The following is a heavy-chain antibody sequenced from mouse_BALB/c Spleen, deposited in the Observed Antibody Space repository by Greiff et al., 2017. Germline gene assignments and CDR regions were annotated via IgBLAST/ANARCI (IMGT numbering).Heavy chain of an antibody. CDR2: IWGDGST. CDR1: GFSLTGYG. CDR3: ARDLGAYYGNYDAMDY. J-gene: IGHJ4*01. Sequence: VHLVESGPGLVAPSQSLSITCTVSGFSLTGYGVNWVRQPPGKGLEWLGMIWGDGSTDYNSALKSRLSISKDNSKSQVFLKMNSLQTDDTARYYCARDLGAYYGNYDAMDYWGQGTSVTVSS. V-gene: IGHV2-6-7*01. D-gene: IGHD2-10*01.